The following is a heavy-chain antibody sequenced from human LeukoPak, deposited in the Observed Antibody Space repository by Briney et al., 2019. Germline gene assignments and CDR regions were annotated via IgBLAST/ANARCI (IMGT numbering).Heavy chain of an antibody. CDR1: GYTFTSYG. D-gene: IGHD4/OR15-4a*01. CDR3: ASVDYGPSYEFFCMDV. Sequence: ASVKVSCKASGYTFTSYGISWVRQAPGQGLEWMGWISAYNGNRNHAQKLQGRVTMTTDTSTSTAYMELRSLRSDDTAGYYCASVDYGPSYEFFCMDVWVKGTTVTVSS. CDR2: ISAYNGNR. J-gene: IGHJ6*03. V-gene: IGHV1-18*01.